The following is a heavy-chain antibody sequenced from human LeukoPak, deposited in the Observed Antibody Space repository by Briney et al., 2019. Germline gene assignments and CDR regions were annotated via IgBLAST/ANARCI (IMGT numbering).Heavy chain of an antibody. Sequence: GGSLRLSCAASGLTFSRYSMNWVRQAPGKGLEWVSSISSSSSYIYYADSVKGRFTISRDNAKNSLYLQMNSLRAEDTAVYYCARDYFGLFDYWGQGTLVTVSS. V-gene: IGHV3-21*01. D-gene: IGHD2-21*01. J-gene: IGHJ4*02. CDR1: GLTFSRYS. CDR3: ARDYFGLFDY. CDR2: ISSSSSYI.